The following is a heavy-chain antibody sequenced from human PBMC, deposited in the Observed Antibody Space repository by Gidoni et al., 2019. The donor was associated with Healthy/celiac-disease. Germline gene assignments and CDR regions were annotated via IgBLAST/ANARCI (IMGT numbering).Heavy chain of an antibody. J-gene: IGHJ6*03. D-gene: IGHD6-6*01. CDR3: ARGGRYSSSSWYYSYSMDV. V-gene: IGHV4-34*01. Sequence: QVQLQQWGAGLWKPSETLSLTCAVYGGSFSGYYGSWIRQPPGKGLEWIGEINHSGSTNYNPSLKRRFTISVHTSKNQFSLKLSSVTAADTAVYYCARGGRYSSSSWYYSYSMDVWGKGTTVTVSS. CDR2: INHSGST. CDR1: GGSFSGYY.